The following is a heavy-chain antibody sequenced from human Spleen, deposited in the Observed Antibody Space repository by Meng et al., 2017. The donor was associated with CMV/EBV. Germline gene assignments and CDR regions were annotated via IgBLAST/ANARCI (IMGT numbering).Heavy chain of an antibody. CDR3: AKDLTSGYDHYSYYGMDV. CDR1: GFTFITYG. Sequence: GESLKISCAASGFTFITYGMHWVRQAPGKGLEWVSFIRFDESNQYYADSVKGRFTISRDNSKTTLYLQMNTLRAEDTAVYYCAKDLTSGYDHYSYYGMDVWGQGTTVTVSS. D-gene: IGHD5-12*01. J-gene: IGHJ6*02. CDR2: IRFDESNQ. V-gene: IGHV3-30*02.